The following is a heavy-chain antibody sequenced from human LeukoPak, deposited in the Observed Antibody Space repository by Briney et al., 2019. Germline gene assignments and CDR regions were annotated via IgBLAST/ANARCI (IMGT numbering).Heavy chain of an antibody. D-gene: IGHD3-22*01. CDR3: SYGAKTYYYESSGYFDY. V-gene: IGHV3-23*01. Sequence: GGTLRLSCSASGFTFSSHAMRWVRKAPGTGLYLSSAISGSGVSTYYADSVKRRFTISRDISKSTLYLQMNSLRFQDTAVYFCSYGAKTYYYESSGYFDYWGQGTLVTVSS. CDR2: ISGSGVST. J-gene: IGHJ4*02. CDR1: GFTFSSHA.